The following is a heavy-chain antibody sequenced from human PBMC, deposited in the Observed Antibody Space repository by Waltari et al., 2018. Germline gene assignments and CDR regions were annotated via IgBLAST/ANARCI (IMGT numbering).Heavy chain of an antibody. CDR2: IYYSGST. CDR3: ARGDSLLRY. D-gene: IGHD2-21*02. Sequence: QVQLQESGPGLVKPSETLSLTCTVSGGSIRSYYWSWIRQPPGKGLEWIGYIYYSGSTNYNPSLKSRVTISVDTSKNQFSLKLSSVTAVDTAVYYCARGDSLLRYWGQGTLVTVSS. J-gene: IGHJ4*02. CDR1: GGSIRSYY. V-gene: IGHV4-59*01.